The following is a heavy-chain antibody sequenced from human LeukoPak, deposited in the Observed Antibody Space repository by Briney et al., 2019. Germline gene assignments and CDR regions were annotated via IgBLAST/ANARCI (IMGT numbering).Heavy chain of an antibody. CDR2: ISGSGGST. CDR1: GFTFSSYA. V-gene: IGHV3-23*01. CDR3: AKWRGPGSYYLLDY. D-gene: IGHD3-10*01. Sequence: PGGSLRLSCAASGFTFSSYAMSWVRQAPGKGLEWVSAISGSGGSTYYADSVKGRFTISRDNSKNTLYLQMNSLRAEDTAVYYCAKWRGPGSYYLLDYWGQGTLVTVSS. J-gene: IGHJ4*02.